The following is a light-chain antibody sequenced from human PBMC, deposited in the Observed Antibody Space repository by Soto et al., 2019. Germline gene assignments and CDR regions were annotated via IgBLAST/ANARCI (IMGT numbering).Light chain of an antibody. Sequence: QSVLTQPASVSGSPGQSITISCTGTSSDVCGYNYVSWYQQHPGKAPKHIIYEVSNRPSGVSNRFSGSKSDNTASLTISGLQAEDEADYYCSSYTSSHTYVFGTWTKVT. V-gene: IGLV2-14*01. CDR1: SSDVCGYNY. CDR3: SSYTSSHTYV. CDR2: EVS. J-gene: IGLJ1*01.